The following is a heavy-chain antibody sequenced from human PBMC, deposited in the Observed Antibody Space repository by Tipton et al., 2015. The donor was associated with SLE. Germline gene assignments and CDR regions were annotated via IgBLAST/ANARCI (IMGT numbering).Heavy chain of an antibody. D-gene: IGHD2-2*01. Sequence: QLVQSGAEVKKPGASVKVSCKASGYTFTSQGITWVRQAPGQGLEWMGWISGYNGNTIYAQKLQGRVTMTTDTSTSTAYMELSSLRSDDTAVYYCASHCSSNSCYDPPSNWFDPWGQGTLVTVSS. CDR3: ASHCSSNSCYDPPSNWFDP. CDR2: ISGYNGNT. V-gene: IGHV1-18*01. J-gene: IGHJ5*02. CDR1: GYTFTSQG.